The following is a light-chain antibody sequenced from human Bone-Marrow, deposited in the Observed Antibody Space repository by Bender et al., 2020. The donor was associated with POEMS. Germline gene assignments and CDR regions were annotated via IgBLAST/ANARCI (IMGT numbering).Light chain of an antibody. CDR1: SSDVGGYNY. Sequence: QSALTQPASVSGSPGQSITISCTGTSSDVGGYNYVSWYQQHPGKAPKLMIYDVSTRLLGVSNRFSGSKSGNTASLSISGLQAEDEADYYCCSYAGSSTFVFGGGTKVTVL. V-gene: IGLV2-14*03. CDR3: CSYAGSSTFV. CDR2: DVS. J-gene: IGLJ3*02.